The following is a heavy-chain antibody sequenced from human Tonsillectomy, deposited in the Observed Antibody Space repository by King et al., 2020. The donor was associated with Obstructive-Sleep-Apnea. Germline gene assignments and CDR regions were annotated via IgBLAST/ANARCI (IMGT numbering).Heavy chain of an antibody. CDR1: GGTFSSYA. CDR3: ARGPVDTAMVTHFDY. CDR2: IIPIFGTA. D-gene: IGHD5-18*01. J-gene: IGHJ4*02. Sequence: VQLVESGAEVKKPGSSVKVSCKASGGTFSSYAISWVRQAPGQGLEWMGGIIPIFGTANYAQKFQVRVTITADESTSTAYMELSSLRSEDTAVYYCARGPVDTAMVTHFDYWGQGTLVTVSS. V-gene: IGHV1-69*01.